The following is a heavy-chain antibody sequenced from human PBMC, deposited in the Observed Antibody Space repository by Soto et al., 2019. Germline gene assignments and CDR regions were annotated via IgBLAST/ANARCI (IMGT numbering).Heavy chain of an antibody. CDR2: IIPIFGTA. Sequence: ASVTVSCKASVGTFSSYAISWVRQAPGQGLEWMGGIIPIFGTANYAQKFQGRVTITADESTSTAYMELSSLRSEDTAVYYCARILDYYGSGSPTRDYWGQGTLVTVSS. J-gene: IGHJ4*02. CDR1: VGTFSSYA. CDR3: ARILDYYGSGSPTRDY. V-gene: IGHV1-69*13. D-gene: IGHD3-10*01.